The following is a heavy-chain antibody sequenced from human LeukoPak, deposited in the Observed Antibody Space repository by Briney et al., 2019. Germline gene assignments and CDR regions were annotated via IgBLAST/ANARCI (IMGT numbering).Heavy chain of an antibody. CDR1: GFTFSGSA. D-gene: IGHD3-10*01. J-gene: IGHJ4*02. CDR3: AKRKLGVWFGESVYGSFDY. Sequence: GGSLRLSCAASGFTFSGSAMHWVRQASGKGLEWVGRIRSKANSYATAYAASVKGRFTISRDDSKNTAYLQMNSLRAEDTAVYYCAKRKLGVWFGESVYGSFDYWGQGTLVTVSS. V-gene: IGHV3-73*01. CDR2: IRSKANSYAT.